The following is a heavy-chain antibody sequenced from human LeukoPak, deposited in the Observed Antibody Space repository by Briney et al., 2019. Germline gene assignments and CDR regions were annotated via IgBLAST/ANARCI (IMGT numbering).Heavy chain of an antibody. D-gene: IGHD6-6*01. CDR1: GGTFSSYA. CDR2: IIPIFGTA. J-gene: IGHJ3*02. CDR3: ASTYSSPWPHAFDI. V-gene: IGHV1-69*13. Sequence: SVKVSCKASGGTFSSYAISWVRQAPGQGLEWMGGIIPIFGTANYAQKFQGRVTITADESTSTAYMELSSLRSEDTAVYYCASTYSSPWPHAFDIWGQGTMVTVSS.